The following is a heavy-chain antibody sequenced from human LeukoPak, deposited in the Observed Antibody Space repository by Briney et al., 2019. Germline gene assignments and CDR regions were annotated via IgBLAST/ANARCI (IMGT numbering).Heavy chain of an antibody. CDR3: AREDMGYSYNYGLDF. Sequence: GGSLRLSCAASGFTFSSYAMSWVRQAPGKGLEWVSTISGSGGSTYYADSVKGRFTISRDNSKNTLYLQMNSLRAEDTAIYYCAREDMGYSYNYGLDFWGQGALVTVSS. V-gene: IGHV3-23*01. CDR2: ISGSGGST. D-gene: IGHD5-18*01. J-gene: IGHJ4*02. CDR1: GFTFSSYA.